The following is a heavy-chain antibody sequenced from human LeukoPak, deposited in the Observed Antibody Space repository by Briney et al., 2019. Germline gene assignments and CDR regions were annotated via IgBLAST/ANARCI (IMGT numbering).Heavy chain of an antibody. CDR3: AKDPLEAVAGS. D-gene: IGHD6-19*01. J-gene: IGHJ5*02. V-gene: IGHV3-23*01. Sequence: PGGSLRLSCAASGLTFSDYYMNWIRQAPGKGLEWVSAISGSGGSTYYADSVKGRFTISRDNSKNTLYLQMNSLRAEDTAVYYCAKDPLEAVAGSWGQGTLVTVSS. CDR2: ISGSGGST. CDR1: GLTFSDYY.